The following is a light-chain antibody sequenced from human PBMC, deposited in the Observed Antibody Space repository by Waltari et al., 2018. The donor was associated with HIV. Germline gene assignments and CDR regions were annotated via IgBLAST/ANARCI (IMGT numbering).Light chain of an antibody. CDR1: SSDVGGYNY. V-gene: IGLV2-14*01. Sequence: QSALTQPASVSGSPGQSITISCTGTSSDVGGYNYVSWYQHHPDKTPKLMIYDVSNPPSGVSNRFSGSKSGNTASLTISGLQAEDEADYYCSSYASSSTPNWVFGGGTKLTVL. CDR2: DVS. J-gene: IGLJ3*02. CDR3: SSYASSSTPNWV.